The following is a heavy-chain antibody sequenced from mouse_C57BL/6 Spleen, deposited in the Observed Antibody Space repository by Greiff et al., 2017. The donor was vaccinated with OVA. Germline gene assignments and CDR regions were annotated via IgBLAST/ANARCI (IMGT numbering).Heavy chain of an antibody. D-gene: IGHD2-1*01. V-gene: IGHV1-54*01. CDR1: GYAFTNYL. CDR3: ARQGALYYGNSAWFAY. CDR2: INPGSGGT. J-gene: IGHJ3*01. Sequence: VKLQESGAELVRPGTSVKVSCKASGYAFTNYLIEWVKQRPGQGLEWIGVINPGSGGTNYNEKFKGKATLTADKSSSTAYMQLSSLTSEDSAVYFCARQGALYYGNSAWFAYWGQGTLVTVSA.